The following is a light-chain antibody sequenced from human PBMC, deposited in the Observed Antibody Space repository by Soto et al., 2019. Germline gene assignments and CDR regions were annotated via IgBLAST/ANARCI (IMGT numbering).Light chain of an antibody. V-gene: IGKV3-11*01. CDR3: QQRNDWGS. Sequence: EVVLTQYPATLSLSPGERATLSCRASQSVGAQFAWYQQKPGQSPRLLIYGASNRASGISARFSGSGYGTDFTLTIASREPEDSAVYYCQQRNDWGSFGGGTRVEIK. CDR2: GAS. CDR1: QSVGAQ. J-gene: IGKJ4*01.